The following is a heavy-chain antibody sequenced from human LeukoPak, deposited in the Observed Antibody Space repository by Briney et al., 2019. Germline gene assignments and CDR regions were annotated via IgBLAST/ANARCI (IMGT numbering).Heavy chain of an antibody. Sequence: GGSLRLSCAASGFTFSGYWMSWARQAPGKGLEWVSNIKQGGSEKYYVDSVKGRFTISRDNAKTSLYLQMNSLRAEDTAVYYCAREPWGYSGSSDHWGQGTLVTVSS. J-gene: IGHJ5*02. CDR1: GFTFSGYW. CDR3: AREPWGYSGSSDH. D-gene: IGHD5-12*01. V-gene: IGHV3-7*03. CDR2: IKQGGSEK.